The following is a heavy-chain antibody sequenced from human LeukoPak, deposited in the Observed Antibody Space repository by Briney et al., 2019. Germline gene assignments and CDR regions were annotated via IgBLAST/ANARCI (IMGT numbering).Heavy chain of an antibody. CDR3: ARGAYCSSTSCPPVRHYYYYYMDV. CDR2: TYYRSKWYN. D-gene: IGHD2-2*01. V-gene: IGHV6-1*01. CDR1: GDSVSSNSAA. J-gene: IGHJ6*03. Sequence: SQTLSLTYAITGDSVSSNSAAWNWIRQSPSRGLEWLGRTYYRSKWYNDCAVSVKSRITINPDTSKNQFSLKLSSVTAADTAVYYCARGAYCSSTSCPPVRHYYYYYMDVWGKGTTVTVSS.